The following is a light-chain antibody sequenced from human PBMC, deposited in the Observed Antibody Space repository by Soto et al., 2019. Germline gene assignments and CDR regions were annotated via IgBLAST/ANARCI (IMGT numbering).Light chain of an antibody. J-gene: IGLJ1*01. CDR2: EVS. Sequence: QSALTQPASVSGSPGQSITISCTGTSSDVGGYNYVSWYQQHPGKAPKLRIYEVSNRPSGVSNRFSGSKSGNTASLTISGLQAEDEADYYCCSDTSSSTYVFGTGTKVTVL. CDR3: CSDTSSSTYV. V-gene: IGLV2-14*01. CDR1: SSDVGGYNY.